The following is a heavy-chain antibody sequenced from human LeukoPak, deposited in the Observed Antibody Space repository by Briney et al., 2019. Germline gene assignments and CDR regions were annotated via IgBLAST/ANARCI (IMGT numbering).Heavy chain of an antibody. V-gene: IGHV4-61*02. Sequence: SETLSLTCTVSGGSISSGSYYWSWIRQPAGKELEWIGRIYTSGSTNYNPSLKGRVTISVDTSKNQFSLKLSSVTAADTAVYYCARCPYDILTGYYGVDYWGQGTLVTVSS. CDR1: GGSISSGSYY. CDR3: ARCPYDILTGYYGVDY. J-gene: IGHJ4*02. D-gene: IGHD3-9*01. CDR2: IYTSGST.